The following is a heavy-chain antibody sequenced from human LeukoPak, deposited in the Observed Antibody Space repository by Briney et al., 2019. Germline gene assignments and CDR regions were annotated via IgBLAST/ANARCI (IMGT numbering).Heavy chain of an antibody. CDR1: GFTFSGSP. J-gene: IGHJ4*02. D-gene: IGHD6-19*01. CDR2: VRSKVNSYAT. V-gene: IGHV3-73*01. CDR3: TREGSGWYTDY. Sequence: PGGSLKLSCAASGFTFSGSPMHWVRQASGKELEWVGRVRSKVNSYATAYAASVKGRITISRDDSKNTAYLQMNSLKTEDTAVYYCTREGSGWYTDYWGQGTLVTVSS.